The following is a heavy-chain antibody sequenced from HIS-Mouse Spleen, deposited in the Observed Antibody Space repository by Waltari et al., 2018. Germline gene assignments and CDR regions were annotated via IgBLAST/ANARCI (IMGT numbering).Heavy chain of an antibody. V-gene: IGHV1-2*02. J-gene: IGHJ4*02. Sequence: QVQLVQSGAEVKKPGASVKVSCKASGYTFTGASMPWVRLAPGQGLEWMGWINPNSGGTNYAQKFQGRVTMTRDTSISTAYMELSRLRSDDTAVYYCARIFTNWGSNFDYWGQGTLVTVSS. CDR2: INPNSGGT. CDR1: GYTFTGAS. D-gene: IGHD7-27*01. CDR3: ARIFTNWGSNFDY.